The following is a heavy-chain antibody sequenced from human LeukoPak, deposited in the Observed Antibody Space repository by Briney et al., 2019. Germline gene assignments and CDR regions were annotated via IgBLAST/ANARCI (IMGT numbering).Heavy chain of an antibody. Sequence: SETLSLTCTVSGGSISSYYWSWIRQPPGKGLEWIGYIYYSGSTNYNPSLRSRVTISVDTSKNQFSLKLSSVTAADTAVYYCACLTTADAFDIWGQGTMVTVSS. CDR3: ACLTTADAFDI. CDR1: GGSISSYY. D-gene: IGHD3-22*01. V-gene: IGHV4-59*01. CDR2: IYYSGST. J-gene: IGHJ3*02.